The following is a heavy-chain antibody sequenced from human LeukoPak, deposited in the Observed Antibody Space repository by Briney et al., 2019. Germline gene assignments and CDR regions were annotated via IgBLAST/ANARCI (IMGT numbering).Heavy chain of an antibody. CDR2: ISYDGSNK. Sequence: GGSLRLSCAASGFTFSSYAVHWVRQAPGKGLEWVAVISYDGSNKYYADSVKGRFTISRDNSKNTLYLQMNSLRAEDTAVYYCARSTAMYRETLDYWGQGTLVTVSS. D-gene: IGHD5-18*01. CDR1: GFTFSSYA. J-gene: IGHJ4*02. V-gene: IGHV3-30*04. CDR3: ARSTAMYRETLDY.